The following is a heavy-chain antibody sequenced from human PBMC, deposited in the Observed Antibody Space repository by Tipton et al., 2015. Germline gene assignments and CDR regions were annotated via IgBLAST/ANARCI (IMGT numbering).Heavy chain of an antibody. V-gene: IGHV4-59*01. Sequence: GLVKPSETLSLTCSVSSDSISKYYWSWIRQPPGKELEWVGYIHYSGSINYNPSLKSRVTISIDTSRTQFSLKLSSVIAADTAVYYGARARGRHGGLFDSWGQGTLVTVSS. CDR1: SDSISKYY. D-gene: IGHD4-23*01. J-gene: IGHJ4*02. CDR2: IHYSGSI. CDR3: ARARGRHGGLFDS.